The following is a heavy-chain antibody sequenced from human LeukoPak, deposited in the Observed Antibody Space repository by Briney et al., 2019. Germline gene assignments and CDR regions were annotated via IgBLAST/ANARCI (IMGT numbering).Heavy chain of an antibody. J-gene: IGHJ4*02. V-gene: IGHV4-39*01. D-gene: IGHD2-2*01. CDR1: GGSISSSSYY. Sequence: PSETLSLTCTVSGGSISSSSYYWGWIRQPPGKGLEWIGSIYYSGSTYYNPSLKSRVTISVDTSKNQFSLKLNSVTAADTSVYYCASGGRYCSSTSCYYFDYWGQGTLVTVSS. CDR3: ASGGRYCSSTSCYYFDY. CDR2: IYYSGST.